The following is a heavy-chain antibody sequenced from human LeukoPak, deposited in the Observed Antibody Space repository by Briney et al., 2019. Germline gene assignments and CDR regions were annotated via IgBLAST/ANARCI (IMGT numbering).Heavy chain of an antibody. D-gene: IGHD3-16*01. CDR2: IYYSGST. V-gene: IGHV4-59*01. Sequence: SETLSLTCTVSGGSISSYYWSWIRQPPGKGLEWIGYIYYSGSTNYNPSLKSRVTISVDTSKNQFSLKLSSVTAADTAVYYCARARYDYVWGSCQLDYWGQGTLVTVSS. CDR3: ARARYDYVWGSCQLDY. CDR1: GGSISSYY. J-gene: IGHJ4*02.